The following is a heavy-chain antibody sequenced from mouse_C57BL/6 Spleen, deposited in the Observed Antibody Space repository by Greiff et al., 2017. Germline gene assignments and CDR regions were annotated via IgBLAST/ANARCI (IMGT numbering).Heavy chain of an antibody. D-gene: IGHD2-2*01. V-gene: IGHV14-2*01. CDR3: ARSGYDYYAMDY. Sequence: VQLQQSGAELVKPGASVKFSCTASGFNIKDYYMHWVRQSTEQGLEWIGWIGPEDGETKYAPKVQGRATITADTASNTVYLQISSLTSEDTAVYYCARSGYDYYAMDYWGQGTSVTVSS. J-gene: IGHJ4*01. CDR1: GFNIKDYY. CDR2: IGPEDGET.